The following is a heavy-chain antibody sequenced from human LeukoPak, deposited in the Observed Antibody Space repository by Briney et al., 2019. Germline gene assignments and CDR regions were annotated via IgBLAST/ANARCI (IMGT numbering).Heavy chain of an antibody. Sequence: NPSETLSLTCTVSGGSISSYYWSWIRPPPGKGLEWIGYIYYSGSTNYNPSLKSRVTISVDTSKNQFSLKLSSVTAADTAVYYCARDIDSSGYSYWYFDLWGRGTLVTVSS. CDR1: GGSISSYY. V-gene: IGHV4-59*01. J-gene: IGHJ2*01. CDR3: ARDIDSSGYSYWYFDL. CDR2: IYYSGST. D-gene: IGHD3-22*01.